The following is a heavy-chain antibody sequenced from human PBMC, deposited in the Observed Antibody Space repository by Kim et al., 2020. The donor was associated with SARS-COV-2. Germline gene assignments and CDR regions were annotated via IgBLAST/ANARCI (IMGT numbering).Heavy chain of an antibody. Sequence: SETLSLTCTVSGGSIGSSSYYWGWIRQPPGKGLEWIGSIYYSGSTYYNPSLKSRVTISVDTSKNQFSLKLSSVTAADTAVYYCARDFFTMVRGQSPFDYWGQGTLVTVSS. J-gene: IGHJ4*02. CDR2: IYYSGST. D-gene: IGHD3-10*01. CDR1: GGSIGSSSYY. CDR3: ARDFFTMVRGQSPFDY. V-gene: IGHV4-39*07.